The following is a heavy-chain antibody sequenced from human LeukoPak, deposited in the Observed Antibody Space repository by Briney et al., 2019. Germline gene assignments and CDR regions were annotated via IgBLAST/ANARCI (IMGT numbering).Heavy chain of an antibody. CDR2: ISSSSSTF. Sequence: GGSLRLSCATSGFTFNSYSMNWVRQAPGKGLEWVSYISSSSSTFYYADSVKGRFTISRDNAKNSLYLQMNSLRDEDTAVYYCARDRVRGGGTYNFDYWGQGTLV. CDR1: GFTFNSYS. CDR3: ARDRVRGGGTYNFDY. J-gene: IGHJ4*02. D-gene: IGHD1-26*01. V-gene: IGHV3-48*02.